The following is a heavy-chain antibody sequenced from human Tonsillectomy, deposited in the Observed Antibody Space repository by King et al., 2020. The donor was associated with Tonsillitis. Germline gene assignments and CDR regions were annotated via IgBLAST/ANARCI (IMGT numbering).Heavy chain of an antibody. D-gene: IGHD4-17*01. Sequence: VQLVESGGGLVQPGGSLRLSCAASGFTFSSYWMSWVRQAPGKGLEWAANIKQDGSEKYYVDSVKGRFTISRDNAKNSLYLQMNSLRAEDTAVYYCARDWESDYPYYWGQGTLVTVSS. CDR1: GFTFSSYW. V-gene: IGHV3-7*03. J-gene: IGHJ4*02. CDR2: IKQDGSEK. CDR3: ARDWESDYPYY.